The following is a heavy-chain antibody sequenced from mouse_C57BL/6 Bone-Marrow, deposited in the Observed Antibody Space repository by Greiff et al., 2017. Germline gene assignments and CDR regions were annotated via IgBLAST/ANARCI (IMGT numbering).Heavy chain of an antibody. CDR3: ASPLTTNYAMDY. Sequence: VQLVESGPGLVQPSQSLSITCTVSGFSLTSYGVHWVRQSPGKGLEWLGVIWSGGSTDYNAAFISRLSISKDNTKSQVFFKMNSLQADDTAIYYCASPLTTNYAMDYWGQGTSVTVSS. D-gene: IGHD2-12*01. CDR2: IWSGGST. J-gene: IGHJ4*01. CDR1: GFSLTSYG. V-gene: IGHV2-2*01.